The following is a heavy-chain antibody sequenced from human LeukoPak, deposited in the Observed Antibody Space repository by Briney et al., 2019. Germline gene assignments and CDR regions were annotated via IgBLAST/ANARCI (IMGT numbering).Heavy chain of an antibody. Sequence: GASVKVSCKASGYTFTSYGISWVRQAPGQGLEWMGWISAYNGNTNYAQKLQGRVTMTTDTSISTAYMELSRLRSDDTAVYYCARVGPMTSLFDYWGQGTLVTVSS. CDR3: ARVGPMTSLFDY. J-gene: IGHJ4*02. D-gene: IGHD3-22*01. CDR1: GYTFTSYG. V-gene: IGHV1-18*01. CDR2: ISAYNGNT.